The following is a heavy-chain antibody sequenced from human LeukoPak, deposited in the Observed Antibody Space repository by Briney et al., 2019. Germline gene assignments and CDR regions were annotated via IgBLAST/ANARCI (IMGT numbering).Heavy chain of an antibody. D-gene: IGHD1-1*01. CDR2: FYYSGST. V-gene: IGHV4-59*01. CDR1: GGSFSDYY. Sequence: SETLSLTCAVYGGSFSDYYWSWIRQPPGKGLEWIGYFYYSGSTNYNPSLKSRVTISVDTSKNQFSLKLNSVTAADTAVYYCVRGRDNADWYFDLWGRGTLVTVSS. J-gene: IGHJ2*01. CDR3: VRGRDNADWYFDL.